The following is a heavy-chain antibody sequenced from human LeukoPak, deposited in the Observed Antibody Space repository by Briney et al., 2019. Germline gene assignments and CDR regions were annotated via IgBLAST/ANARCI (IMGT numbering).Heavy chain of an antibody. CDR2: ITGDGTGT. Sequence: GGSLRLSCAASGFTFYDFAMHWVRQAPGKGLEWVSLITGDGTGTHYADSVKGRFTISRDNSKDSLYLELNSLRSEDTALYYCAKDRGRVIHFLTAWGQGTLVTVSS. V-gene: IGHV3-43*02. CDR1: GFTFYDFA. J-gene: IGHJ5*02. D-gene: IGHD3-16*02. CDR3: AKDRGRVIHFLTA.